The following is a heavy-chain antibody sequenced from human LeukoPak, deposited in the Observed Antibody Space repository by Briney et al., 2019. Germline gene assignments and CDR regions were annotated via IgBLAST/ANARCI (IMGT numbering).Heavy chain of an antibody. J-gene: IGHJ4*02. CDR1: GGSISSSSYY. Sequence: SETLSLTCTVSGGSISSSSYYWGWIRQPPGKGLEWIGSIYYSGSTYYNPSLKSRVTISVDTSKNQFSLKLSSVTAADTAVYYCARDRGRDYDYGDYLPLGYFDYWGQGTLVTVSS. CDR3: ARDRGRDYDYGDYLPLGYFDY. D-gene: IGHD4-17*01. CDR2: IYYSGST. V-gene: IGHV4-39*07.